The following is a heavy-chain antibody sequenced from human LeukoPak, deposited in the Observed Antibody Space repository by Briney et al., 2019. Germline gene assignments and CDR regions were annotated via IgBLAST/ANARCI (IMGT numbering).Heavy chain of an antibody. CDR2: ISYDGSNK. V-gene: IGHV3-30*04. D-gene: IGHD6-13*01. Sequence: GGSLRLSCAASGFTFSSYAMHWVRQAPGKGLEWVAVISYDGSNKYYADSVKGRFTISRDNSKNTLYLQMNSLRAEDTAVYYCARDGRVRGYSSSWYYFDYWGQGTLVTVSS. CDR1: GFTFSSYA. J-gene: IGHJ4*02. CDR3: ARDGRVRGYSSSWYYFDY.